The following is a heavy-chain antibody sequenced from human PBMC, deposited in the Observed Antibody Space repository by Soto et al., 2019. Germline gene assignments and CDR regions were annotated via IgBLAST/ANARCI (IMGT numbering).Heavy chain of an antibody. CDR3: ARNSYYDFWSGYQRGFDL. J-gene: IGHJ4*02. Sequence: LSLTCAVSGYPISSGYYWGWIRQSPGKGLEWIGSLYHSGSTYYNPSLKSRVTISVDSSKNQFSLRLTSVTAADTAVYYCARNSYYDFWSGYQRGFDLWVQGTLVTVSS. CDR1: GYPISSGYY. V-gene: IGHV4-38-2*01. CDR2: LYHSGST. D-gene: IGHD3-3*01.